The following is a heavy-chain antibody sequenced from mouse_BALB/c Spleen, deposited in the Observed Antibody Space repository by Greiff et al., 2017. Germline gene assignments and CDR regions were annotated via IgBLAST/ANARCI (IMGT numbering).Heavy chain of an antibody. V-gene: IGHV1-69*02. CDR2: IYPSDSYT. Sequence: QVQLQQSGAELVRPGASVKLSCKASGYTFTSYWINWVKQRPGQGLEWIGNIYPSDSYTNYNQKFKDKATLTVDKSSSTAYMQLSSPTSEDSAVYYCTRHDYDAMDYWGQGTSVTVSS. CDR1: GYTFTSYW. D-gene: IGHD2-4*01. J-gene: IGHJ4*01. CDR3: TRHDYDAMDY.